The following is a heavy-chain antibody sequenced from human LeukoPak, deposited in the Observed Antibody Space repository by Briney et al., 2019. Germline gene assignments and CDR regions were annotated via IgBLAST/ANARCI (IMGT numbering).Heavy chain of an antibody. CDR3: ARGPRSYDSSGRRYYFDY. J-gene: IGHJ4*03. Sequence: PGGSLRLSCAASGFTFRSYWMSWVRQAPGKGLEWVANIKQDGSEKYYVDSVKGRFTISRDNAKNSLYLQMNSPRAEDTAVYYCARGPRSYDSSGRRYYFDYWGQGTMVTVSS. D-gene: IGHD3-22*01. V-gene: IGHV3-7*01. CDR1: GFTFRSYW. CDR2: IKQDGSEK.